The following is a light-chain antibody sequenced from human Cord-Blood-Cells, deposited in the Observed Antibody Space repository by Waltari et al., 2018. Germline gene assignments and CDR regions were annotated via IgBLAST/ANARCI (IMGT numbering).Light chain of an antibody. V-gene: IGLV2-11*01. J-gene: IGLJ3*02. CDR3: CSYAGSYTWV. CDR2: DVS. Sequence: QSALTQPRSLSGSPVQSVTISCTGTSSDVGGYHHVAWYQPHPGKAPKLMIYDVSKRPSGVPDRFSGSKSGNTASLTISGLQAEDEADYYCCSYAGSYTWVFGGGTKLTVL. CDR1: SSDVGGYHH.